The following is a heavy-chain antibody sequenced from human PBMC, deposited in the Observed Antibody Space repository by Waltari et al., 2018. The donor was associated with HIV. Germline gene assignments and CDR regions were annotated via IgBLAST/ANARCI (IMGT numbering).Heavy chain of an antibody. Sequence: QVQLQQSGPGLVRPSTTLSLTCALSGNTFKKDFYWGWVRQPPGKGIEWLGIVFHLGSPKYHPSRTSRLSISIATSHDQISLHLQSVAAADTAVYVGVRAVRQDAGRYSAYFFASWGQGTLVTVSS. V-gene: IGHV4-38-2*01. CDR1: GNTFKKDFY. CDR2: VFHLGSP. J-gene: IGHJ4*02. CDR3: VRAVRQDAGRYSAYFFAS. D-gene: IGHD1-1*01.